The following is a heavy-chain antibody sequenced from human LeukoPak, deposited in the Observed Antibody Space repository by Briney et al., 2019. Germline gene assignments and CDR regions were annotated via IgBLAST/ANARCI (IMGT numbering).Heavy chain of an antibody. J-gene: IGHJ4*02. Sequence: SGGSLRLSCAASGFTFSSYAMHWVRQAPGKGLEWVAVISYDGSNKYYADSVKGRFTISGDNSKNTLYLQMNSLRAEDTAVYYCAREMLNYDSSGYYPYWGQGTLVTVSS. D-gene: IGHD3-22*01. CDR2: ISYDGSNK. CDR1: GFTFSSYA. V-gene: IGHV3-30-3*01. CDR3: AREMLNYDSSGYYPY.